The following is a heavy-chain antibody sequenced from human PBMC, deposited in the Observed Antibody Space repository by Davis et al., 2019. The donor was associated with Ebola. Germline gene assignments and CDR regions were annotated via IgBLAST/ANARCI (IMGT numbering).Heavy chain of an antibody. V-gene: IGHV3-9*02. CDR2: ISWNSNSI. Sequence: SLKISCAASGFTSDDYAMHSVRQVPGKGLEWVSGISWNSNSIGYAGSVKGRFTISRDNAKDSLYLQMNSLRAEDTALYYCAKDSQENRIAVAPSDFDYWGQGTLVTVSS. J-gene: IGHJ4*02. CDR1: GFTSDDYA. CDR3: AKDSQENRIAVAPSDFDY. D-gene: IGHD6-19*01.